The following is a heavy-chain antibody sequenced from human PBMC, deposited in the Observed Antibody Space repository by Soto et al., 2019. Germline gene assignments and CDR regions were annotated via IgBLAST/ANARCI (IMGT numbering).Heavy chain of an antibody. J-gene: IGHJ4*02. CDR1: GGTFSSYT. Sequence: SVKVSCKASGGTFSSYTISWVRQAPGQGLEWMGRIIPILGIANYAQKFQGRVTITADKSTSTAYMELSSLGSEDTAVYYCARDQGYVLQLYYFDYWGQGTLVTVSS. D-gene: IGHD3-16*01. V-gene: IGHV1-69*04. CDR2: IIPILGIA. CDR3: ARDQGYVLQLYYFDY.